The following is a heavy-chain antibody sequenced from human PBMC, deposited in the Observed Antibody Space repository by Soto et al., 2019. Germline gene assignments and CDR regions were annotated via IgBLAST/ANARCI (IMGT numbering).Heavy chain of an antibody. CDR3: AKGGTSHIYGIDV. CDR2: IGGTGQYT. Sequence: PGGSLRLSCTASGFTFQNFVINWVRQAPGKGLEWVSIIGGTGQYTYYADSVRGRFTFSRDNSENTVYLEMNSLRAEDTAIYFWAKGGTSHIYGIDVWGPGTTVTVSS. CDR1: GFTFQNFV. V-gene: IGHV3-23*01. J-gene: IGHJ6*02. D-gene: IGHD2-2*01.